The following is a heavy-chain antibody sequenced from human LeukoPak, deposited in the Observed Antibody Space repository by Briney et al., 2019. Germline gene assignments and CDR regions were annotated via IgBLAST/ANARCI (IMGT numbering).Heavy chain of an antibody. J-gene: IGHJ6*02. Sequence: PSETLFLTCTVSGGSISSYYWSWIRQPPGKGLEWIGYIYYSGSTNYNPSLKSRVTISVDTSKNQFSLKLSSVTAADTAVYYCARVYSSSWLHSYYGMDVWGQGTTVTVSS. D-gene: IGHD6-13*01. CDR3: ARVYSSSWLHSYYGMDV. V-gene: IGHV4-59*01. CDR1: GGSISSYY. CDR2: IYYSGST.